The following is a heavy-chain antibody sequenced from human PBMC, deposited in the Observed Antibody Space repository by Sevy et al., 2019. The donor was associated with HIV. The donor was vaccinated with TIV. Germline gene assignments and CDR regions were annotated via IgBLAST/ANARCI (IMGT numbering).Heavy chain of an antibody. V-gene: IGHV3-30*03. J-gene: IGHJ4*02. CDR3: ARAEDTAMEIDY. D-gene: IGHD5-18*01. CDR1: GFSFSYYG. CDR2: ISHDGINE. Sequence: GGSLRLSCTGSGFSFSYYGIHWVRQAPGKGLDWVALISHDGINEYYADSVKGRFTISRDNSKNTLYLQMNSLRAEDTAVYYCARAEDTAMEIDYWGQGTLVTVSS.